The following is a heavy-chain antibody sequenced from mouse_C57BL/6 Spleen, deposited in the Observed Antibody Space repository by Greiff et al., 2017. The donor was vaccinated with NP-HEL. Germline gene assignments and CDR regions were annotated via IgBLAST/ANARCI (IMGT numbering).Heavy chain of an antibody. CDR2: INYDGSST. D-gene: IGHD2-3*01. CDR1: GFTFSDYY. CDR3: ARDMRGYFDV. V-gene: IGHV5-16*01. Sequence: EVKLMESEGGLVQPGSSMKLSCTASGFTFSDYYMAWVRQVPEKGLEWVANINYDGSSTYYLDSLKSRFIISRDNAKNIRYLQMSSLKSEDTATDYGARDMRGYFDVWGTGTTVTVSS. J-gene: IGHJ1*03.